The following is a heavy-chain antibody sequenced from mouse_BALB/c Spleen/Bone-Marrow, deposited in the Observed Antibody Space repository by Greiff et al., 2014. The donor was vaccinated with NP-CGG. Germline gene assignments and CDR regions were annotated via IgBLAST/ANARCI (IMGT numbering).Heavy chain of an antibody. CDR2: INPYNGGT. J-gene: IGHJ4*01. Sequence: VQLQQSGPELVKPGVSMKISCKASGYSFSGYTMNWVKQSHGKNLEWIGLINPYNGGTSYNQRFKGKATLTVDKSSSTAYMELLSLTSEDSAVYYCARDGYDRVYAMDYWGQGTSVTVSS. CDR1: GYSFSGYT. D-gene: IGHD2-2*01. CDR3: ARDGYDRVYAMDY. V-gene: IGHV1-18*01.